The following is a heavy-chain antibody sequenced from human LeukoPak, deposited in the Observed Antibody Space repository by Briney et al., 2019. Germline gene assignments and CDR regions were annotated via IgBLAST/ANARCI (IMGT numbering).Heavy chain of an antibody. Sequence: PGGSLRLSCAASGFTFSNYGMHWVRQAPGKGLEWVALIWYDGSNKYYADSVKGRFTISRDNSKNTLYLQMNSLRAEDTAVYYCASGYCSGVNCFSRASDIWGQGTMVTVSS. CDR1: GFTFSNYG. J-gene: IGHJ3*02. D-gene: IGHD2-15*01. CDR3: ASGYCSGVNCFSRASDI. V-gene: IGHV3-33*01. CDR2: IWYDGSNK.